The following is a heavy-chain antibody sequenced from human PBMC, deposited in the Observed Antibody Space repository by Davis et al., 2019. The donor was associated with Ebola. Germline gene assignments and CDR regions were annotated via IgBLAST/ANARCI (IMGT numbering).Heavy chain of an antibody. CDR3: ARQRVEMAPLWGPYGMDV. D-gene: IGHD5-24*01. J-gene: IGHJ6*02. V-gene: IGHV1-18*04. CDR1: GYTFTSYG. Sequence: AASVKVSCKASGYTFTSYGISWVRQAPGQGLEWMGWISAYNGNTNYAQKLQGRVTMTTDTSTSTAYMELRSLRSDDTAVYYCARQRVEMAPLWGPYGMDVWGQGTTVTVSS. CDR2: ISAYNGNT.